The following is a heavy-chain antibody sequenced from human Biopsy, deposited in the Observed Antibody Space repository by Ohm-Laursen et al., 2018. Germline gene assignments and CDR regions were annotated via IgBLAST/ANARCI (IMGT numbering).Heavy chain of an antibody. V-gene: IGHV1-69*04. D-gene: IGHD3-3*01. CDR3: AADADGYYTEFDY. Sequence: GATVKISCKASGGTFSNYAISWVRQAPGQGLEWVGRIVPILGHLNYAQRFQGRVSITADKSTTYVYMELSRLTSGDKAVYYCAADADGYYTEFDYWGPGTLVTVSS. CDR2: IVPILGHL. J-gene: IGHJ4*02. CDR1: GGTFSNYA.